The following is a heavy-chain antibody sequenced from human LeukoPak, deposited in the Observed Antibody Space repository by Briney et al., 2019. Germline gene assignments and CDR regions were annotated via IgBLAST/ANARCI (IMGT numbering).Heavy chain of an antibody. V-gene: IGHV3-9*01. Sequence: GRSXRLSCXXSGFNFDDYAMHWVRQAPGRGLEWVSGINWKSGNGIYADSVKGRFTISRDNAKNSLYLQMSSLRAEDTALYYCTRRAARWQFDLWGRGTLXTVXS. CDR1: GFNFDDYA. D-gene: IGHD5-24*01. CDR2: INWKSGNG. CDR3: TRRAARWQFDL. J-gene: IGHJ2*01.